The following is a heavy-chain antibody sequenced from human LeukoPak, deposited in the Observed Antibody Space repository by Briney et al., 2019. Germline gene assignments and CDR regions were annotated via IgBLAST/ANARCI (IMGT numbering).Heavy chain of an antibody. V-gene: IGHV4-34*01. J-gene: IGHJ6*03. CDR1: GGSLSGYY. CDR3: ARGPEYCSGGSCYYRPYYYYMDV. CDR2: INHSGST. D-gene: IGHD2-15*01. Sequence: SETLSLTCAVYGGSLSGYYWSWIRQPPGKGLEWIGEINHSGSTNYNPSLKSRVTISVDTSKNQFSLKLSSVTAADTAVYYCARGPEYCSGGSCYYRPYYYYMDVWGKGTTVTVSS.